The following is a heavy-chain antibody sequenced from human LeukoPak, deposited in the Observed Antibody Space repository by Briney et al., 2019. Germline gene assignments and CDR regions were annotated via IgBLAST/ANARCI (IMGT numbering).Heavy chain of an antibody. D-gene: IGHD3-10*01. V-gene: IGHV3-15*01. J-gene: IGHJ6*02. CDR2: IKSKTDGGTT. CDR1: GFTFSNAW. Sequence: GGSLRLSCAASGFTFSNAWMSWVRQAPGKGLEWVGRIKSKTDGGTTDYAAPVKGRFTISRDDSKNTLYLQMNSLKTEDTAVYYCTTVVLLWFGECPSNYYGMDVWGQGTTVTVSS. CDR3: TTVVLLWFGECPSNYYGMDV.